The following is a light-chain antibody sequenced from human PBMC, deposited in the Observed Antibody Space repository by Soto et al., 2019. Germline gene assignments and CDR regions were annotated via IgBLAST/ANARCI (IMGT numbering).Light chain of an antibody. CDR1: QSLGSSY. CDR2: GAY. V-gene: IGKV3-20*01. J-gene: IGKJ3*01. CDR3: QQYTTSPLT. Sequence: EIVLTQSPGTLSLSPGERATLSCRASQSLGSSYLAWYQQKPGQAPRLLIHGAYTRATGIPDRFNGSGSGTDFTLTISRLEAEDFSVYYCQQYTTSPLTFGPGTKVDIK.